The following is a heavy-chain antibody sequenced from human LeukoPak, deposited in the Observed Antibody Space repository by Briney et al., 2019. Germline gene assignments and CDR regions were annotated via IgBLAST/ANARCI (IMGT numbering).Heavy chain of an antibody. CDR1: GFTFSSYS. V-gene: IGHV3-48*01. CDR3: AKESPSMSN. J-gene: IGHJ4*02. D-gene: IGHD2-21*01. CDR2: ISGSSSTI. Sequence: PGGSLRLSCAASGFTFSSYSMNWVRQAPGKGLEWGSYISGSSSTIYYADSVKGRFTISRDNGKNTLYLQMNSLRAEDTAVYYCAKESPSMSNWGQGTLVTVSS.